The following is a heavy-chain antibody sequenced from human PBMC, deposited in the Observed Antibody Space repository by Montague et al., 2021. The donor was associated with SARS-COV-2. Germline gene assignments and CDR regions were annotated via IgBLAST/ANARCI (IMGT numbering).Heavy chain of an antibody. V-gene: IGHV2-5*01. CDR1: GFSLSTPNVG. CDR2: XYSNGDK. D-gene: IGHD3-9*01. CDR3: AHLIRYYDIFTGIPFDD. J-gene: IGHJ4*02. Sequence: PALVKPTQTLTLTCTFSGFSLSTPNVGVAWIRQPPGKALERLAVXYSNGDKRYSPSLQRRLTITKDTSRNQVVLSLTNVDPLDTATYYCAHLIRYYDIFTGIPFDDWGQGTQVTVSS.